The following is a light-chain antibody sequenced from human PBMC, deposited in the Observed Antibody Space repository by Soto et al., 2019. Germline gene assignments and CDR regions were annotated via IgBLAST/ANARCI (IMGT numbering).Light chain of an antibody. Sequence: QSALTQPASVSGSPGQSIAISCIGTSSDVGAYNYVSWYQQHPGKAPKLVIYDVNNRPSGVSNRVSGSKSGNTASLNISGLQAEDEADYYCGSYTTSGSVVFGGGTKLTVL. V-gene: IGLV2-14*03. CDR2: DVN. J-gene: IGLJ2*01. CDR1: SSDVGAYNY. CDR3: GSYTTSGSVV.